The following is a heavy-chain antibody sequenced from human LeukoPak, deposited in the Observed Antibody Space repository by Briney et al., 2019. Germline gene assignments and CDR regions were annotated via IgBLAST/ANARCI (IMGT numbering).Heavy chain of an antibody. J-gene: IGHJ3*02. CDR2: IYQSGST. Sequence: SETLSLTCTVSGYSISSGYYWGWTRQPPGKGLEWIGNIYQSGSTNYNPSLKSRVTISVDTSKNQISLKLSSVTAADTAVYYCARIQGYRSTWEHDALDIWGQGTMVTVSS. CDR3: ARIQGYRSTWEHDALDI. CDR1: GYSISSGYY. V-gene: IGHV4-38-2*02. D-gene: IGHD6-13*01.